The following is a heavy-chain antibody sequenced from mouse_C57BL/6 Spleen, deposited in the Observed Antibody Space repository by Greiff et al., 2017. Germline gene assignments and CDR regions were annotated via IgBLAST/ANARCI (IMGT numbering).Heavy chain of an antibody. CDR1: GYTFTSYW. CDR2: IHPNSGST. V-gene: IGHV1-64*01. J-gene: IGHJ3*01. CDR3: ARDYGSSYDAY. Sequence: QVQLQQPGAELVKPGASVKLSCKASGYTFTSYWMHWVKQRPGQGLEWIGMIHPNSGSTNYNEKFKSKATLTVDKSSSTAYMQLSSLTSEDSAVYYCARDYGSSYDAYWGQGTLVTVSA. D-gene: IGHD1-1*01.